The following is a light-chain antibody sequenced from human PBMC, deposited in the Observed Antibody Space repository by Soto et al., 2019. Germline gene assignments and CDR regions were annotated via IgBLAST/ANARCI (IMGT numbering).Light chain of an antibody. CDR1: HIVMNN. Sequence: ELVMTQTPATLSVPPGERFTLSCRSCHIVMNNLASYQHNPVQARSLLISDAATGATVLPASFTVSGYATVFSLTRNSLRSIIFACYYCQQFLHLPGTFASGTKVDIK. CDR2: DAA. V-gene: IGKV3-15*01. CDR3: QQFLHLPGT. J-gene: IGKJ3*01.